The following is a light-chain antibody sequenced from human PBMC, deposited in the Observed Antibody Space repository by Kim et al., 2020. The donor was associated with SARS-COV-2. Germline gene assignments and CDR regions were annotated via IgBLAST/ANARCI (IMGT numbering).Light chain of an antibody. J-gene: IGLJ3*02. Sequence: QSVLTQPPSASGTPGQRVTISCSGSSSNIGSNYVYWYQQLPGTAPKLLICRNNQRPSGVPDRFSGSKSGTSASLAISGLRSEDEADYYCAAWDDSLSGLVFGGGTQLTVL. CDR1: SSNIGSNY. CDR2: RNN. CDR3: AAWDDSLSGLV. V-gene: IGLV1-47*01.